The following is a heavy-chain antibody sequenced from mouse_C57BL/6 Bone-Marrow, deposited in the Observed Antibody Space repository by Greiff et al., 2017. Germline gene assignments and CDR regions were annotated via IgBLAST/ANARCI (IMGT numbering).Heavy chain of an antibody. CDR3: ARWGSSGYPRSAMDY. Sequence: QVHVKQPGAELVKPGASVKMSCKASGYPFTSYWITWVKQRPGQGLEWIGDIYPGSGSTNYNEKFKSKATLTVDTSSSTAYMQLSSLTSEDSAVYYCARWGSSGYPRSAMDYWGQGTSVTVSS. V-gene: IGHV1-55*01. CDR2: IYPGSGST. D-gene: IGHD3-2*02. J-gene: IGHJ4*01. CDR1: GYPFTSYW.